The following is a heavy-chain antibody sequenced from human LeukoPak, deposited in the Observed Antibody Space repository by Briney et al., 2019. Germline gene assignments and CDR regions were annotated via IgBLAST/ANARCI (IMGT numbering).Heavy chain of an antibody. Sequence: GRSLRLSCAASGFTFSSYGMHWVRQAPGKGLEWVAVISYDGSNKYCADSVKGRFTISRDNSKNTLYLQMNSLRAEDTAVYYCAKYVTGYYYYYGMDVWGQGTTVTVSS. CDR2: ISYDGSNK. D-gene: IGHD1-14*01. CDR3: AKYVTGYYYYYGMDV. J-gene: IGHJ6*02. CDR1: GFTFSSYG. V-gene: IGHV3-30*18.